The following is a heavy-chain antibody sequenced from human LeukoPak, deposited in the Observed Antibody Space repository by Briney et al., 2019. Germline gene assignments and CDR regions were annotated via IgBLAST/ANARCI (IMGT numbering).Heavy chain of an antibody. CDR3: AREGGPYRPLDY. CDR1: GDSISSTNYY. J-gene: IGHJ4*02. V-gene: IGHV4-39*02. CDR2: IYYSGST. Sequence: SETLSLTCTVSGDSISSTNYYWGWIRQPPGKGLEWIGSIYYSGSTYYNPSLKSRVTISVDTSKNHFSLKLSSVTAADTAVYYCAREGGPYRPLDYSGQGTLVTVAS.